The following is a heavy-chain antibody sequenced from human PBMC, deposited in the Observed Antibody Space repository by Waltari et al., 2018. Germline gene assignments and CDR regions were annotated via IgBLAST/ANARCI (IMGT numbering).Heavy chain of an antibody. J-gene: IGHJ3*02. CDR3: ARAVVAAAGFVDAFDI. CDR2: ISPIFGTA. CDR1: GGTFSSYA. D-gene: IGHD6-13*01. V-gene: IGHV1-69*05. Sequence: QVQLVQSGAEVKKPGSSVKVSCKASGGTFSSYAISWVRQAPGQGLEWMGGISPIFGTANYAQKCQGRVTITTDESTSTAYMELSSLRSEDTAVYYCARAVVAAAGFVDAFDIWGQGTMVTVSS.